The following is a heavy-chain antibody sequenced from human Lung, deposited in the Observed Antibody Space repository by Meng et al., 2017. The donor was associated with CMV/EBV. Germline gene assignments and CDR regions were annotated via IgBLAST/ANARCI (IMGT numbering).Heavy chain of an antibody. J-gene: IGHJ4*02. CDR3: VRAVGGYVYGGGDY. V-gene: IGHV1-2*02. Sequence: ASVXVSXKASGYSFTGYYIHWVRQAPGQGLEWLGWINPKSDGTNYAENFRGRVTMTRDTSVGTVYMELRRLKSDDTAVYYCVRAVGGYVYGGGDYWAQGTXVTVSS. D-gene: IGHD5-18*01. CDR1: GYSFTGYY. CDR2: INPKSDGT.